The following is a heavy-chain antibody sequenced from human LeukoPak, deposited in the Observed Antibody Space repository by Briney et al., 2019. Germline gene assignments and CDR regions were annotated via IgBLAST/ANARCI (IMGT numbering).Heavy chain of an antibody. D-gene: IGHD6-19*01. CDR2: INHSGST. CDR3: ARGTAVARYFDY. CDR1: GGSFSGYY. J-gene: IGHJ4*02. V-gene: IGHV4-34*01. Sequence: PETLSLTCAVYGGSFSGYYWSWIRQPPGKGLEWIGEINHSGSTNYNPSLKSRVTISVDTSKNQFSLKLSSVTAADTAVYYCARGTAVARYFDYWGQGTLVTVSS.